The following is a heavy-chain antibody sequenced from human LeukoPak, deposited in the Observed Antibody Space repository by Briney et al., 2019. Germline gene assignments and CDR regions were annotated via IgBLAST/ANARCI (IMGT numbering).Heavy chain of an antibody. CDR1: GYTLGSYA. Sequence: GGSLRVSCAASGYTLGSYAMSWVRQAPGKGLEWVSAISGSGGTTYYAGSVKGRFTISRDNSKNTVYLQMNSLRAEDTAIYYCAKAHPSSFSGIDYWGQGTLVTVSS. V-gene: IGHV3-23*01. CDR2: ISGSGGTT. J-gene: IGHJ4*02. D-gene: IGHD6-13*01. CDR3: AKAHPSSFSGIDY.